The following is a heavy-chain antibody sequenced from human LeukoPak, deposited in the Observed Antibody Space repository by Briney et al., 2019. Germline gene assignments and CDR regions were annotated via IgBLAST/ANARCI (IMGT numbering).Heavy chain of an antibody. V-gene: IGHV1-8*01. J-gene: IGHJ3*02. CDR3: ATDHGPPWNYLPGAFDI. CDR1: GYRFSSYH. CDR2: MSPSSGQT. Sequence: ASVKVSCKASGYRFSSYHINWVRQATGQGLEWMGWMSPSSGQTGYAQQFQGRVTMTEDTSTDTAYMELSSLRSEDTAVYYCATDHGPPWNYLPGAFDIWGQGTMVTVSS. D-gene: IGHD1-7*01.